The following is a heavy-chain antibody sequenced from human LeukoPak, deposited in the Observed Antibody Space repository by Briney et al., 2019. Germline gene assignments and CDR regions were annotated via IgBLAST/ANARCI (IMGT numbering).Heavy chain of an antibody. J-gene: IGHJ4*02. CDR3: ARDDTSGGYYEFGY. CDR2: IANDGRT. D-gene: IGHD6-19*01. Sequence: GGSLRLSCAASGFTVSSNYMSWVRQAPGKGLECVSVIANDGRTYYSNSVKGRFTISRDISKNMVYLQMNSLRADDTAVYYCARDDTSGGYYEFGYWGQGTLVTVSS. V-gene: IGHV3-53*01. CDR1: GFTVSSNY.